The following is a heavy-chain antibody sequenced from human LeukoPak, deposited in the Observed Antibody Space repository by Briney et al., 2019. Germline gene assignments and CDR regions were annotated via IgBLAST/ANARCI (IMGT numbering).Heavy chain of an antibody. J-gene: IGHJ6*03. CDR2: ISAYNGNT. CDR3: ARGKAYYDILTLLPYYYYMDV. D-gene: IGHD3-9*01. V-gene: IGHV1-18*01. CDR1: GYTFTSYG. Sequence: ASVKVSCKASGYTFTSYGISWVRQAPGQGLEWMGWISAYNGNTNYAQKLQGRVTMTTDTSTSTAYMELRSLRSDDTAVYYCARGKAYYDILTLLPYYYYMDVWGKGTTVTVSS.